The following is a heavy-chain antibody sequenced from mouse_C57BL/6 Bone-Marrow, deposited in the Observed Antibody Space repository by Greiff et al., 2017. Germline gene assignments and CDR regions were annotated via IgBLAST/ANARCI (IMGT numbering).Heavy chain of an antibody. J-gene: IGHJ2*01. CDR2: IHPNSGST. Sequence: VQLQQPGAELVKPGASVKLSCKASGYNFTSYWMHWVKQRPGQGLEWIGMIHPNSGSTNYNEKFKSKATLTVDKSSSTAYKQLLSLTSEDSAFYYCAQLLPSSFDYWGQGTTLTVSS. V-gene: IGHV1-64*01. CDR1: GYNFTSYW. CDR3: AQLLPSSFDY. D-gene: IGHD1-1*01.